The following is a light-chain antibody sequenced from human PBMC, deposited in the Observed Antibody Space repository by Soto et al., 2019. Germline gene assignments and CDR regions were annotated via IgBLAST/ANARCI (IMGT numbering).Light chain of an antibody. CDR2: GAS. J-gene: IGKJ2*01. CDR3: QQYGSSPRPMYT. V-gene: IGKV3-20*01. CDR1: QSFSTGS. Sequence: EIVLTQSPGTLSLSPGEKATFSSRASQSFSTGSFAWYHKKPGQPPRLLFYGASSRATGIPDRFSGSGSGTDFNLTISSLEPEDFAVYYCQQYGSSPRPMYTFGQGTKLEIK.